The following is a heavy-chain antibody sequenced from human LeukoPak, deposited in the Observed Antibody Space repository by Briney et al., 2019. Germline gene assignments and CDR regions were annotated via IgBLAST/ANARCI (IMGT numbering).Heavy chain of an antibody. J-gene: IGHJ3*02. CDR2: ISYDGSNK. CDR1: GFTFSGYG. D-gene: IGHD5-24*01. Sequence: PGRSLRLSCAASGFTFSGYGMHWVRQAPGKGLEWVAVISYDGSNKDYADSVKGRFIISRDNFKNTLYLQTNSLRPEDTALYYCARDPGDGYNLEAFDIWGLGTMVSVSS. CDR3: ARDPGDGYNLEAFDI. V-gene: IGHV3-30*03.